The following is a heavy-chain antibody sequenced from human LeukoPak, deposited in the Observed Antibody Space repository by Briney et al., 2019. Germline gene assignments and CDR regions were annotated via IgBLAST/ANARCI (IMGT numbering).Heavy chain of an antibody. CDR1: GGSFSGYY. CDR2: INHSGST. V-gene: IGHV4-34*01. J-gene: IGHJ4*02. CDR3: ARLRYSYAPDY. Sequence: PSETLSLTCAVYGGSFSGYYWSWIRQPPGEGLEWIGEINHSGSTNYNPSLKSRVTISVDTSKNQFSLKLSSVTAADTAVYYCARLRYSYAPDYWGQGTLVTVSS. D-gene: IGHD5-18*01.